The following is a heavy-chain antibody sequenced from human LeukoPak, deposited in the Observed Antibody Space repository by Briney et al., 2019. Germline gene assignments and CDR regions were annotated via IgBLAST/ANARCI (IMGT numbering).Heavy chain of an antibody. J-gene: IGHJ6*03. CDR1: GFTSRNYG. CDR3: AKDPGASVSGFHMDV. Sequence: GGSLRLSCAASGFTSRNYGMHWVRQATGKGLEWVSFIWSDGHNRFYADSVKGRFTISRDNSKNMLYLQMDALRAEDTALYFCAKDPGASVSGFHMDVWGKGTTVIVSS. V-gene: IGHV3-30*02. D-gene: IGHD2-8*02. CDR2: IWSDGHNR.